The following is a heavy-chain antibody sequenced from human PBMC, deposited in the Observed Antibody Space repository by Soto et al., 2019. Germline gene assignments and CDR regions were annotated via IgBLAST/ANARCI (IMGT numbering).Heavy chain of an antibody. V-gene: IGHV3-11*05. CDR1: GFTFSDYY. D-gene: IGHD1-26*01. CDR3: ARASTKVGATITTLDY. Sequence: GGSLRLSCAASGFTFSDYYMSWIRQAPGKGLEWVSYISSSSSYTNYADSVKGRFTISRDNAKNSLYLQMNSLRAEDTTVYYCARASTKVGATITTLDYWGQGTLVTVSS. CDR2: ISSSSSYT. J-gene: IGHJ4*02.